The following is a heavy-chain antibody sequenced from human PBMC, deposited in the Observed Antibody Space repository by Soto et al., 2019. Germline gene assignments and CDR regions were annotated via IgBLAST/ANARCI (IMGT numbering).Heavy chain of an antibody. D-gene: IGHD6-6*01. V-gene: IGHV3-7*03. CDR1: GFTFSSYW. J-gene: IGHJ6*02. CDR2: IKQDGSEK. Sequence: EVQLVESGGGLVQPGGSLRLSCAASGFTFSSYWMSWVRQAPGKGLAWVANIKQDGSEKYYVDSVKGRFTISRDNAKNSLYLQMNSLRAEDTAVYYCARDEYSSSKSKSYYYYGMDVWGQGTTVTVSS. CDR3: ARDEYSSSKSKSYYYYGMDV.